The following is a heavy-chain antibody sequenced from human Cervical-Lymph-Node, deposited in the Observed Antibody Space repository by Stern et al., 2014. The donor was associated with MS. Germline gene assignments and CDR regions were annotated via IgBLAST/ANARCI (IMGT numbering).Heavy chain of an antibody. V-gene: IGHV4-31*03. CDR2: ISHSGVT. J-gene: IGHJ4*02. CDR3: MRGDY. Sequence: QVQLQESGPGLVKPSQTLSLTCTVSGASIKTIGYFWSWVRPPTVKALEWIGFISHSGVTFYNESLKSRVTLSQDTSANQFSLRLTSVTAADTALYFCMRGDYWGRGILVAVSS. CDR1: GASIKTIGYF.